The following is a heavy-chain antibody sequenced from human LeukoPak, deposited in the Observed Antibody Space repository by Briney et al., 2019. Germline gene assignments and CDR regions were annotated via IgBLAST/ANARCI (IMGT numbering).Heavy chain of an antibody. Sequence: GGSLRLSCAASGFTFSSYSMNWVRQAPGKGLEWVSSISSSSSYIYYADSVKGRFTISRDNAKNSLYLQMNSLRAEDTAVYYCAREGGGTYSYDSRGPHSDYWGQGTLVTVSS. V-gene: IGHV3-21*01. CDR3: AREGGGTYSYDSRGPHSDY. CDR2: ISSSSSYI. D-gene: IGHD3-22*01. CDR1: GFTFSSYS. J-gene: IGHJ4*02.